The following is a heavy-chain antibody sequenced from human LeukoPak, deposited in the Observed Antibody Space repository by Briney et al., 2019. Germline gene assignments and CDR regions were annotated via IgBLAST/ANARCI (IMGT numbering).Heavy chain of an antibody. Sequence: SETLSLTCTVSGGSISSYYWSWIRQPPGKGLEWIGYIYYSGSTNYNPSLKSRVTISVDTSKNQFSLKLSSVTAADTAVYYYARVVYPNCSGGSCYSGGLDYWGQGTLVTVSS. D-gene: IGHD2-15*01. CDR2: IYYSGST. CDR3: ARVVYPNCSGGSCYSGGLDY. V-gene: IGHV4-59*01. J-gene: IGHJ4*02. CDR1: GGSISSYY.